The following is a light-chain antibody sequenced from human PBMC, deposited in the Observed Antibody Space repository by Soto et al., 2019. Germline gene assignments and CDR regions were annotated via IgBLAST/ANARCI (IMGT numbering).Light chain of an antibody. CDR2: DVS. J-gene: IGLJ2*01. CDR1: GSGVGGYNY. Sequence: QSALTQPACVSGSPGQSITISCTETGSGVGGYNYVSWYQQHPGKAPKLMIYDVSNRPSGVSNRFSGSKSGNTASLTISGLHAEDEAYYYCSSYTSSSTLGVFGGGTKLTVL. V-gene: IGLV2-14*01. CDR3: SSYTSSSTLGV.